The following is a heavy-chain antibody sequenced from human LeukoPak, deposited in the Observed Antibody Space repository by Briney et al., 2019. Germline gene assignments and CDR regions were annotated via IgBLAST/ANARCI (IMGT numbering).Heavy chain of an antibody. V-gene: IGHV5-51*01. Sequence: GESLKISCKGSGYSFTNNWIGWVRQMPGKGLEWMGIIYPGDSDTRYGPSFQGQVTISADKSISTAYLQWSSLKASDTAMYYCARHVVGNSRFNYYYGMDVWGQGTTVTVSS. J-gene: IGHJ6*02. CDR1: GYSFTNNW. D-gene: IGHD4-23*01. CDR3: ARHVVGNSRFNYYYGMDV. CDR2: IYPGDSDT.